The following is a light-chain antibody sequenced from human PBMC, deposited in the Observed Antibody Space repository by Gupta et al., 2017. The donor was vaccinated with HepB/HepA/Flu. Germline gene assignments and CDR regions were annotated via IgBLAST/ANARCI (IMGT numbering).Light chain of an antibody. CDR2: RVS. Sequence: DVVMNQSPLSLPVTLGPSASISCRSSQNLLFSDGNTFLHWFQQRPGQSPRRLIYRVSNRDSGVPDRFSGSGSGTDFTLEISRVEAEDVGVYYCGQGIHCPLTFGGGTKVEIK. CDR1: QNLLFSDGNTF. V-gene: IGKV2-30*01. CDR3: GQGIHCPLT. J-gene: IGKJ4*01.